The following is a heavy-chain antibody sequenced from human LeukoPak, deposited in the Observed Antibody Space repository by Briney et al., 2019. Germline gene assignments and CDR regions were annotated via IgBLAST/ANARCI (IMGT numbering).Heavy chain of an antibody. V-gene: IGHV4-31*03. D-gene: IGHD4-17*01. CDR3: ARVVGGGTVTTKSAFDY. Sequence: SETLSLTCTVSGGSISSGGYYWSWIRQHPGKGLEWIGYIYYSGSTNYNPSLKSRVTISVDTSKNQFSLKLSSVTAADMAVYYCARVVGGGTVTTKSAFDYWGQGTLVTVSS. CDR1: GGSISSGGYY. CDR2: IYYSGST. J-gene: IGHJ4*02.